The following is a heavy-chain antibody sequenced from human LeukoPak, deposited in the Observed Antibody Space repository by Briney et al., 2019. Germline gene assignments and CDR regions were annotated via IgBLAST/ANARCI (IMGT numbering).Heavy chain of an antibody. CDR1: GFTFSSYG. J-gene: IGHJ4*02. CDR2: IRSDGSST. V-gene: IGHV3-74*01. Sequence: PGESLRLSCAASGFTFSSYGMNWVRQAPGKGLEWVSRIRSDGSSTTYADSVKGRFTISRDNAKDTLYLLMSSLRADDTAVYYCARDDYNRHWGQGTLVTVSS. CDR3: ARDDYNRH. D-gene: IGHD4-11*01.